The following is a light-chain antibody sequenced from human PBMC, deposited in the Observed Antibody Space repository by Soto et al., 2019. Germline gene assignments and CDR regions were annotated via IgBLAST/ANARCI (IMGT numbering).Light chain of an antibody. V-gene: IGKV3-20*01. Sequence: EIVLTQSPGTLSLSPGERATLSCRASQNVSSSYLAWYQQKPGQAPRLLIYGSSSRATGIPDRFSGSGSGTDFTLTFSRLEPEDFAVYYCQQYGSSITFGQGTRLEIK. CDR3: QQYGSSIT. CDR1: QNVSSSY. CDR2: GSS. J-gene: IGKJ5*01.